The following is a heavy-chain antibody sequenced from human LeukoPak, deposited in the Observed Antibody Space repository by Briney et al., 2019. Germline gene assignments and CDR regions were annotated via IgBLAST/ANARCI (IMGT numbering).Heavy chain of an antibody. CDR2: ITDNSGRT. D-gene: IGHD6-19*01. J-gene: IGHJ5*02. V-gene: IGHV3-23*01. CDR3: ANMRHSSGWSAGGDL. CDR1: GFSFDYYA. Sequence: PGGSLRLSCAASGFSFDYYAMSWVRQAPGKGLEWVSTITDNSGRTYYADSARGRFTISRDNSKSTLFLQMNSLRAEDTAVYYCANMRHSSGWSAGGDLWGHGTLVTVSS.